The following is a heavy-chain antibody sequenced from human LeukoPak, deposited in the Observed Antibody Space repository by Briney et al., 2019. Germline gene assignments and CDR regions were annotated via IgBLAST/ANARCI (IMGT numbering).Heavy chain of an antibody. V-gene: IGHV3-11*05. CDR2: ISSSSSYT. CDR1: GFTFSDYY. Sequence: PGGSLRLSCAASGFTFSDYYMAWIRQAPGKGLEWVSYISSSSSYTNYADSVKGRFTISRDNAENSLYLQMNSLGAEDTAVYYCARDVYYGSGSYFFDYWGQGTLVTVSS. J-gene: IGHJ4*02. D-gene: IGHD3-10*01. CDR3: ARDVYYGSGSYFFDY.